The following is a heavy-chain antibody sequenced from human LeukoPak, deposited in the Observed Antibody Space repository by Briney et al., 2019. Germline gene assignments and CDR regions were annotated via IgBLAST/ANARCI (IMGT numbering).Heavy chain of an antibody. Sequence: ASVKVSCKASGYTFSGYYIHWVRQVPGQGLEWMGWSNPNSGGTSYAQMFQGRVTMTRDTSINTAYMELSRLRSDDTAVYYCARDPPRVRDVSGSTHYWGQGTLVTVSS. CDR3: ARDPPRVRDVSGSTHY. D-gene: IGHD5-12*01. V-gene: IGHV1-2*02. CDR2: SNPNSGGT. CDR1: GYTFSGYY. J-gene: IGHJ4*02.